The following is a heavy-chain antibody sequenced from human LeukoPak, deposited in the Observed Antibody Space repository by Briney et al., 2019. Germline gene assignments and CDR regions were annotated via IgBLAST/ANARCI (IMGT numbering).Heavy chain of an antibody. D-gene: IGHD2-2*01. CDR3: ARATIRYCSSTSCRMGNWFDP. J-gene: IGHJ5*02. CDR1: GYTFTGYY. CDR2: INPNSGGT. V-gene: IGHV1-2*02. Sequence: ASVKVSCKASGYTFTGYYMHWVRQAPGQGLEWMGWINPNSGGTNYAQKFQGRVTMTRDTSISTAYMELSRLRSDDTAVYYCARATIRYCSSTSCRMGNWFDPWGQGTLVTVSS.